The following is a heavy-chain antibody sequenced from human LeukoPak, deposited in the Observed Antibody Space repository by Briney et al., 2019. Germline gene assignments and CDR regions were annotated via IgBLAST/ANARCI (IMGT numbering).Heavy chain of an antibody. Sequence: GESLKISCQTSGYTFANYWIGWVRQMPGKGLEWMGIIYPGDSDTSYSPSFQGQVTISADKSISTAYLQWSSLKASDTAMYYCARPSAAATTDYWGQGTLVTASS. CDR1: GYTFANYW. CDR2: IYPGDSDT. J-gene: IGHJ4*02. D-gene: IGHD6-13*01. CDR3: ARPSAAATTDY. V-gene: IGHV5-51*01.